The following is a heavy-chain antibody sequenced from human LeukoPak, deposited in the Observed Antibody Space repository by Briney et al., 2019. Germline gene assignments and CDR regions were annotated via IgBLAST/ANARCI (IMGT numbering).Heavy chain of an antibody. CDR2: ISSSGSTI. Sequence: PGGSLRLSCAASGFTFSSYEMNWVRQAPGKGLEWVSYISSSGSTIYYADSVKGRFTTSRAKATNSLYLQMNSLRAEDTAVYYCAELGITMIGGVWGKGTTVTISS. CDR1: GFTFSSYE. J-gene: IGHJ6*04. V-gene: IGHV3-48*03. D-gene: IGHD3-10*02. CDR3: AELGITMIGGV.